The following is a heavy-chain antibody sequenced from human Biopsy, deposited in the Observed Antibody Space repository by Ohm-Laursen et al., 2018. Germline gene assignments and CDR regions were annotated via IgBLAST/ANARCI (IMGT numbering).Heavy chain of an antibody. D-gene: IGHD5/OR15-5a*01. Sequence: ASVKVSCKASGYSFTSYGISWVRQAPGEGLEWMGRISGYNGNTNYAQKFQGRVTMTADTSTSTVYMEVRGLRSDDTAVYYCARVTLPLYLDYWGQGTRVSVSS. CDR2: ISGYNGNT. CDR1: GYSFTSYG. V-gene: IGHV1-18*01. CDR3: ARVTLPLYLDY. J-gene: IGHJ4*02.